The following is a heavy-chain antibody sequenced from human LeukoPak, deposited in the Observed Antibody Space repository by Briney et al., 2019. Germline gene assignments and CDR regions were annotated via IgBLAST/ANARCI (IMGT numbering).Heavy chain of an antibody. V-gene: IGHV1-69*04. CDR2: IIPILGIA. CDR3: ARAIVVVTAIRGFDP. D-gene: IGHD2-21*02. Sequence: GASVKVSCKASGYTFISYAISWVRQGPGQGLEWMGRIIPILGIANYAQKFQGRVTITADKSTSTAYMELSSLRSEDTAVYYCARAIVVVTAIRGFDPWGQGTLVTVSS. J-gene: IGHJ5*02. CDR1: GYTFISYA.